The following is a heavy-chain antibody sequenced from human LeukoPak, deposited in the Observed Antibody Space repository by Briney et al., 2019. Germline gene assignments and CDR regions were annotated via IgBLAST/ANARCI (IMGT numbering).Heavy chain of an antibody. Sequence: SETLSLTCAVYGGSFSSYYWSWIRQPPGKGLEWIGEINHSGSTNYNPSLKSRVTISVDTSKNQFSLKLSSVTAADTAVYYCARTPWLLRYYYYYGMDVWGQGTTVTVSS. V-gene: IGHV4-34*01. D-gene: IGHD3-22*01. J-gene: IGHJ6*02. CDR1: GGSFSSYY. CDR2: INHSGST. CDR3: ARTPWLLRYYYYYGMDV.